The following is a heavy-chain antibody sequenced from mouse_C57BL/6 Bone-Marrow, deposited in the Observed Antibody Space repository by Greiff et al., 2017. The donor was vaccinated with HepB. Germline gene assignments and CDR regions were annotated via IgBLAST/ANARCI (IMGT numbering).Heavy chain of an antibody. J-gene: IGHJ1*03. V-gene: IGHV1-52*01. Sequence: VQLQQPGAELVRPGSSVKLSCKASGYTFTSYWMHWVKQRPIQGLEWIGNIDPSDSETHYNQKFKDKATLTVDKSSSTAYMQLSSLTSEDSAVYYCARSEDYYGSSYWYFDVWGTGTTVTVSS. CDR3: ARSEDYYGSSYWYFDV. CDR2: IDPSDSET. D-gene: IGHD1-1*01. CDR1: GYTFTSYW.